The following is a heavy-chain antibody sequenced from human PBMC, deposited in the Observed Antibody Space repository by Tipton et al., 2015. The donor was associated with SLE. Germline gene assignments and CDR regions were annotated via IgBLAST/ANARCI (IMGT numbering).Heavy chain of an antibody. CDR3: ARRTSPYNSSWHDAFDI. D-gene: IGHD6-13*01. CDR1: DGSIRSTNYY. CDR2: IYYSGTS. Sequence: LRLSCTVSDGSIRSTNYYWGWIRQPPGKGLEWIGSIYYSGTSYYNPSLESRVTISVDTSKNQFSLKLSSVTSADTAVYYCARRTSPYNSSWHDAFDIWGQGTLVTVSS. J-gene: IGHJ3*02. V-gene: IGHV4-39*07.